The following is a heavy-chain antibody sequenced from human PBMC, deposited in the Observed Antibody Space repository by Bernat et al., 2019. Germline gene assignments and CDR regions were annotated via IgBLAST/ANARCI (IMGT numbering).Heavy chain of an antibody. Sequence: QVQLVESGGGVVQPGRSLRLSCAASGFTFSSYGMHWVRQAPGKGLEWVAVISYDGSNKYYADSVKGRFTISRDNSKNTLYLQMNSLRAEDTAVYYCAKTYSSSWYGLDYWGQGTLVTVSS. D-gene: IGHD6-13*01. CDR3: AKTYSSSWYGLDY. V-gene: IGHV3-30*18. CDR1: GFTFSSYG. CDR2: ISYDGSNK. J-gene: IGHJ4*02.